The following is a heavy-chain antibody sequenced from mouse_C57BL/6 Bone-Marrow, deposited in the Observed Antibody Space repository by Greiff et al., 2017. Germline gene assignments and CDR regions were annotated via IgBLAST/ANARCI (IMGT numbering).Heavy chain of an antibody. CDR2: IYPGSGST. J-gene: IGHJ4*01. CDR3: AGRRFTTVEDAMDY. V-gene: IGHV1-55*01. Sequence: VQLQQPGAELVKPGASVKMSCKASGYTFTSYWITWVKQRPGQGLEWIGDIYPGSGSTNYNEKFKSKATLTVDTSSSTAYMQLSSLTSEDAAVYYCAGRRFTTVEDAMDYWGQGTSVTVSS. CDR1: GYTFTSYW. D-gene: IGHD1-1*01.